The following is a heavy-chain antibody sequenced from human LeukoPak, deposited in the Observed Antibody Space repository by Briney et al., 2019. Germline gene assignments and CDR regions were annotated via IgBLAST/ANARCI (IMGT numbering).Heavy chain of an antibody. D-gene: IGHD3-22*01. CDR2: IYSGGST. CDR1: GFTVSSNY. Sequence: HPVGSLRLSCAASGFTVSSNYMSWVRQAPGKGLEWVSVIYSGGSTYYADSVKGRFTISRDNAKNTLYLQMNSLRAEDTAAYYCARDVAYYYDSSGSRGIDYWGQGTLVTVSS. CDR3: ARDVAYYYDSSGSRGIDY. V-gene: IGHV3-66*01. J-gene: IGHJ4*02.